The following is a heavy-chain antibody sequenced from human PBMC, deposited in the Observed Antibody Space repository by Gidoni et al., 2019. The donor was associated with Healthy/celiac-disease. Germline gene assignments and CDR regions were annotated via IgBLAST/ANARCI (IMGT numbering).Heavy chain of an antibody. D-gene: IGHD3-3*01. Sequence: EVQLVESGGGLVQPGRSLRLSCPASGFTFGDSAMSWFRQAPGKGLEWVGFIRSKAYGGTTEYAASVKGRFTISRDDSKSIAYLQMNSLKTEDTAVYYCTRGRSPITIEDDAFDIWGQGTMVTVSS. CDR1: GFTFGDSA. CDR3: TRGRSPITIEDDAFDI. V-gene: IGHV3-49*03. CDR2: IRSKAYGGTT. J-gene: IGHJ3*02.